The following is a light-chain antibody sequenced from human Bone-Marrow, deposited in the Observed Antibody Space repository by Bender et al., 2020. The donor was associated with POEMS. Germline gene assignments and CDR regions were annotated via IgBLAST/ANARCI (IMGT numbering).Light chain of an antibody. Sequence: SYVLTQPPSVSVAPGKTARITCGGNNIGSKSVHWYQQRPGQAPVLVIYSDSDRPSGIPERFSGANSGNTPTLTISRVEAGDEADYYCQVWDASAGQVIFGGGTKLTVL. CDR2: SDS. J-gene: IGLJ2*01. CDR1: NIGSKS. CDR3: QVWDASAGQVI. V-gene: IGLV3-21*04.